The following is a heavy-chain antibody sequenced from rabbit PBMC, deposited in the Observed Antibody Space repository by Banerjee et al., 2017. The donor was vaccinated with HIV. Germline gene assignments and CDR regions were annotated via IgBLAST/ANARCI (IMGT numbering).Heavy chain of an antibody. V-gene: IGHV1S45*01. CDR1: GFTLSSYW. Sequence: QEQLEESGGDLVKPEGSLTLTCTASGFTLSSYWICWVRQAPGKGLEWIACMDAGSSGTTNYASWAKGRFTISKSSSTTVTLQMTSLTAADTATYFCARGDGDGTGDYDLWGPGTLVTVS. CDR2: MDAGSSGTT. CDR3: ARGDGDGTGDYDL. D-gene: IGHD7-1*01. J-gene: IGHJ4*01.